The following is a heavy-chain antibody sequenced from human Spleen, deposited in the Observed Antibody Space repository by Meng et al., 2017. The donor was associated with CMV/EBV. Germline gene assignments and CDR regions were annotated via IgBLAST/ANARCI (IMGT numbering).Heavy chain of an antibody. Sequence: GESLKISCAASGFSVSINYMSWVRQAPGKGLECVSLLYNGDRTYYADSVKGRFTMSRDNSKNTVYLQMNSLRAEDTGVYYCVRDWVDTALVRGTYRYDYYGIDVWGQGTTVTVSS. CDR3: VRDWVDTALVRGTYRYDYYGIDV. CDR1: GFSVSINY. V-gene: IGHV3-53*01. D-gene: IGHD5-18*01. CDR2: LYNGDRT. J-gene: IGHJ6*02.